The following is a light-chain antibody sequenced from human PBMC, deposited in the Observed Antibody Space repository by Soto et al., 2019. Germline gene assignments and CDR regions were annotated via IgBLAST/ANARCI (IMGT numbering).Light chain of an antibody. CDR1: QSINIW. CDR3: QQYNVYWT. V-gene: IGKV1-5*03. Sequence: DLQMTQSPSNLSASVGDRVTITCRASQSINIWLAWYQQKPGRAPKLLIHKASTLESGVPSRFSGSGSGTEFTLTISSLQPDDFATYYCQQYNVYWTFGQGTRVEIK. J-gene: IGKJ1*01. CDR2: KAS.